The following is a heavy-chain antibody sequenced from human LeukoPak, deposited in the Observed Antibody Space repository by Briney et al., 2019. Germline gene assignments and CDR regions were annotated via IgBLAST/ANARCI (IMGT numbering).Heavy chain of an antibody. Sequence: PGGSLRLSCAASGFTFSDHYMDWVRQAPGKGLEWVGRTRNKANSYATEYAASVKGRFTISRDDSKNSLYLQMNSLKTEDTAVYYCARGVYGDYRWYFDLWGRGTLVTVSS. D-gene: IGHD4-17*01. V-gene: IGHV3-72*01. CDR2: TRNKANSYAT. CDR1: GFTFSDHY. J-gene: IGHJ2*01. CDR3: ARGVYGDYRWYFDL.